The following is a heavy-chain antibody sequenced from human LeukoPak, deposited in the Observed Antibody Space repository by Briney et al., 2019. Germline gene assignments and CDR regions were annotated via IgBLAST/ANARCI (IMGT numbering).Heavy chain of an antibody. CDR2: INAGNGNT. CDR1: GYTFTSYA. J-gene: IGHJ5*02. V-gene: IGHV1-3*01. CDR3: ARDAYHDSSGYYSLNWFDP. D-gene: IGHD3-22*01. Sequence: ASVKVSCKASGYTFTSYAMHWVRQAPGQRLEWMGWINAGNGNTKYSQKFQGRVTITADESTSTAYMELSSLRSEDTAVYYCARDAYHDSSGYYSLNWFDPWGQGTLVTVSS.